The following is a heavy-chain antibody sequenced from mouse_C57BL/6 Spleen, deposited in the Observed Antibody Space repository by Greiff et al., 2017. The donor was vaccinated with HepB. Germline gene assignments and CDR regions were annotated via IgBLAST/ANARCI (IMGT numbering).Heavy chain of an antibody. D-gene: IGHD2-4*01. CDR3: ARREDYAWFAY. CDR2: IDPSDSYT. J-gene: IGHJ2*01. CDR1: GYTFTSYW. V-gene: IGHV1-50*01. Sequence: QVQLQQPGAELVKPGASVKLSCKASGYTFTSYWMQWVKQRPGQGLEWIGEIDPSDSYTNYNQKFKGKATLTVDTSSSTAYMQLSSLTSEDSAVYYCARREDYAWFAYWGQGTTLTVSS.